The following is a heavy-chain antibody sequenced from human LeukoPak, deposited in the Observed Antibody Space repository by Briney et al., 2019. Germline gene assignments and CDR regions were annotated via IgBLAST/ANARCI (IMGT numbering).Heavy chain of an antibody. J-gene: IGHJ4*02. CDR2: MNPNSGNT. Sequence: EASVKVSCKASGYTFTSYDINWVRQATGQGLEWMGWMNPNSGNTGYAQKFQGRVTMTRNTSISTAYMELSSLRSEDTAVYYCARSHRDSGWPSDYWGQGTLVTVSS. CDR3: ARSHRDSGWPSDY. D-gene: IGHD6-19*01. V-gene: IGHV1-8*01. CDR1: GYTFTSYD.